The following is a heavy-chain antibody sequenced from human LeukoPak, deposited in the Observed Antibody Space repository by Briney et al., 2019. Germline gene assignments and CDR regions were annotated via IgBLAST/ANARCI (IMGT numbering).Heavy chain of an antibody. CDR2: ISSGSTSI. CDR3: ARVVFGVRVLDY. J-gene: IGHJ4*02. Sequence: GGSLRLSCVASGFIFSGYNMNWVRQAPGKGLEWVSSISSGSTSIYYADSVRGRFTISRDNDKNSLYLEMNSLRAEDTAVYYCARVVFGVRVLDYWGQGTLVTVSS. V-gene: IGHV3-21*04. D-gene: IGHD3-3*01. CDR1: GFIFSGYN.